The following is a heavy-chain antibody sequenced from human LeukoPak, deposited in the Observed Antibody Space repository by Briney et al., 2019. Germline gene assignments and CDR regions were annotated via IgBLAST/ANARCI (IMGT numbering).Heavy chain of an antibody. V-gene: IGHV4-39*07. CDR3: ARDFWSGQNWFDP. J-gene: IGHJ5*02. D-gene: IGHD3-3*01. CDR2: IYSTGST. Sequence: SETLSLTCTVSGGSISSSSYYWGWVRQPPGKGLEWIASIYSTGSTYYNPSLKSRVTMSLDTSKNQFSLKLYSVTAADTAVYYCARDFWSGQNWFDPWGQGTLVTVSS. CDR1: GGSISSSSYY.